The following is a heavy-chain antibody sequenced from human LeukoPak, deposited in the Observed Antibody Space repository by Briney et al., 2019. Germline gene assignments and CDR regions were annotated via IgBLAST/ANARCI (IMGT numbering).Heavy chain of an antibody. Sequence: GGSLRLSCAASGFTFSSHALSWVRRAPGKGLQWVANIRQDGNERYYVDTVKSRFTISRDNAKNSLNLQMSSLRPEDTAVYYCARLACSSTSCYLSNRQYYYMDVWGKGTTVTVSS. CDR1: GFTFSSHA. V-gene: IGHV3-7*01. CDR2: IRQDGNER. CDR3: ARLACSSTSCYLSNRQYYYMDV. D-gene: IGHD2-2*01. J-gene: IGHJ6*03.